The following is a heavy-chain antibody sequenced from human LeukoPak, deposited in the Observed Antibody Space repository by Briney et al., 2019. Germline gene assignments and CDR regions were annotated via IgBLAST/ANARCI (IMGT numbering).Heavy chain of an antibody. D-gene: IGHD6-19*01. J-gene: IGHJ5*02. Sequence: ASVKVSCKASGYTFTSFGISWVRQAPGQGLEWMGWISAYNGNTNYAHNLQGRVTMTTETSTSTAYMELRSLRSDDTAVYYCARDPGSFLSSSGWLNWFDPWGQGTLVTVSS. V-gene: IGHV1-18*01. CDR1: GYTFTSFG. CDR2: ISAYNGNT. CDR3: ARDPGSFLSSSGWLNWFDP.